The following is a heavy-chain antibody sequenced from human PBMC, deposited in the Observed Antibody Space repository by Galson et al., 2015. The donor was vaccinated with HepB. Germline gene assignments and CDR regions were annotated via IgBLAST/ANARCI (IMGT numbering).Heavy chain of an antibody. CDR3: AKDLDVYDEYYFDY. Sequence: SLRLSCAASGFTFSSYCMHWVRQAPGKGLEWVAVISYDGSKKYYADSVKGRFTISRDNSKNTLYLQMNSLRAEDTAVYYCAKDLDVYDEYYFDYWGQGTLVTVSS. V-gene: IGHV3-30*18. CDR2: ISYDGSKK. J-gene: IGHJ4*02. CDR1: GFTFSSYC. D-gene: IGHD2/OR15-2a*01.